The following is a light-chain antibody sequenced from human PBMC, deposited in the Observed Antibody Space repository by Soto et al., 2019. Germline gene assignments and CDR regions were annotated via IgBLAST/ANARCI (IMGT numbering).Light chain of an antibody. V-gene: IGKV3D-15*01. CDR1: QSINSD. CDR3: QQYNDLIT. J-gene: IGKJ5*01. Sequence: EIVLTQSPGTLSVSPGETTRLSCRASQSINSDVAWYQQKVGQTPRLLIHGASTRATGIAARFSGSGSGTDFTLTISRLEPEDFAVYYCQQYNDLITFGQGTRLEIK. CDR2: GAS.